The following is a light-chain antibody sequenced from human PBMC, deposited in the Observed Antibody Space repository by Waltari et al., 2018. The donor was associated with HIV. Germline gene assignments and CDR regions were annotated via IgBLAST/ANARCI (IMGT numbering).Light chain of an antibody. J-gene: IGLJ2*01. V-gene: IGLV3-9*01. CDR2: ANS. CDR3: QVWDSGLVV. Sequence: SYELSQSLSTVSVALGQTAKITCWRNNIGGKYLHWYQQKPGQAPVVVIYANSNRPSGIPERCSGSNSGNKATLTISKAQAGDDADYYCQVWDSGLVVFGAGTKLTVL. CDR1: NIGGKY.